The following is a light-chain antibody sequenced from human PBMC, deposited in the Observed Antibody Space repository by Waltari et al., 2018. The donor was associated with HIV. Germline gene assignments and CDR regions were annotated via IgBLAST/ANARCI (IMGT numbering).Light chain of an antibody. V-gene: IGKV1-27*01. CDR1: QGIANH. J-gene: IGKJ2*01. CDR2: AAS. Sequence: DIQLTQSPSSLSASVGDRVTITCRASQGIANHLAWYQQKPGKVPKLLIYAASTLQSGVPSRFSGGGSETDFTLTISSLQPEDVASYYCQKYNSAPYTFRHGKRLEIK. CDR3: QKYNSAPYT.